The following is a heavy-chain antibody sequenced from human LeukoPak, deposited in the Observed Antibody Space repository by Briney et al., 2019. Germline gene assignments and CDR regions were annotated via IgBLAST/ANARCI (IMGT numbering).Heavy chain of an antibody. J-gene: IGHJ4*02. Sequence: SETLSLTCAVYGGSFSGYYWSWIRQPPGKGLEWTGSIYYSGSTYYNPSLESRVTISVDTSKNQFSLKLSSVTAADTAVYYCATSGWYLLPGVYWGQGTLVTVSS. CDR3: ATSGWYLLPGVY. CDR2: IYYSGST. V-gene: IGHV4-34*01. D-gene: IGHD6-19*01. CDR1: GGSFSGYY.